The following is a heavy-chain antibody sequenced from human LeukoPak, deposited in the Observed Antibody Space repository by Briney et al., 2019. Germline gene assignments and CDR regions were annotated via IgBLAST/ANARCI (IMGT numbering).Heavy chain of an antibody. V-gene: IGHV5-51*01. CDR3: ARALVGAATLSY. D-gene: IGHD1-26*01. CDR1: GYSFSSYW. Sequence: GESLKISCKGSGYSFSSYWIAWVRQMPGKGLEWMGVIYPGDSDTRYSPSFQGQVTLSADKSISTAYLQWSSLKASDTAIYYCARALVGAATLSYWGQGTLVTVSS. J-gene: IGHJ4*02. CDR2: IYPGDSDT.